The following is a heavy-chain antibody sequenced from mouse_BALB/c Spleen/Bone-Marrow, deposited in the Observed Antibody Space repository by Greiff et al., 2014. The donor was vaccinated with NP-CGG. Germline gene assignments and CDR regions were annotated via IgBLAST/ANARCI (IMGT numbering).Heavy chain of an antibody. Sequence: VQLKESGGGLVQPGGSLKLSCAASGFTFSSYTMSWVRQTPEKRLEWVAYISNGGGSTYYPDTVKGRFTISRDNAKNTLHLQMSSLKSEDTAMYYCARHGYYGSRAMDYWGQGTSVTVSS. D-gene: IGHD1-1*01. V-gene: IGHV5-12-2*01. J-gene: IGHJ4*01. CDR1: GFTFSSYT. CDR3: ARHGYYGSRAMDY. CDR2: ISNGGGST.